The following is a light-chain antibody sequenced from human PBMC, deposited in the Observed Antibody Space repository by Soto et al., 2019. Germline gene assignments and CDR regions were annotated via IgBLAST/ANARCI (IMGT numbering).Light chain of an antibody. Sequence: EVVLTQSPGTLSLSPGERATLSCRASQSVSRRYLAWYQQKPGQAPRLLIFGPSSRATGIPDRFSGRGSGTDCTLTISSLEPEDFAVYYCLQYDTSPPRYTFGQGTKLEIK. CDR2: GPS. J-gene: IGKJ2*01. CDR3: LQYDTSPPRYT. V-gene: IGKV3-20*01. CDR1: QSVSRRY.